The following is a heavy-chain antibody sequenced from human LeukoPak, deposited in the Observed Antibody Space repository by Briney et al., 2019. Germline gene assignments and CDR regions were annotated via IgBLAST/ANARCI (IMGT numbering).Heavy chain of an antibody. J-gene: IGHJ4*02. CDR2: IISSGDVT. V-gene: IGHV3-23*01. CDR3: AKNGGYSYGLYYFDY. Sequence: GGSLRLSCAATGFAFRSYAMSWVRQAPGKGLEWVSSIISSGDVTYYADSLTGRFTISRDNSKNMVYLQMDSLRAEDSAVYYRAKNGGYSYGLYYFDYWGQGALVTVSS. D-gene: IGHD5-18*01. CDR1: GFAFRSYA.